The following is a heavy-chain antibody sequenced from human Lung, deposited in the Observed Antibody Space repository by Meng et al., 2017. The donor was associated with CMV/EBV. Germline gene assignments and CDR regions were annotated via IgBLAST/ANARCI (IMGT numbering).Heavy chain of an antibody. CDR3: ARDRSPLYDTSGRGVDS. Sequence: GSTSSNHAMHWVRQAPGKGLEWVAVISNTGSNDYYAESVMGRFTISRDKAKGTLYLQMNSLRPEDTAVYYCARDRSPLYDTSGRGVDSWGQGXLVTVSS. V-gene: IGHV3-30*04. CDR2: ISNTGSND. CDR1: GSTSSNHA. J-gene: IGHJ4*02. D-gene: IGHD3-22*01.